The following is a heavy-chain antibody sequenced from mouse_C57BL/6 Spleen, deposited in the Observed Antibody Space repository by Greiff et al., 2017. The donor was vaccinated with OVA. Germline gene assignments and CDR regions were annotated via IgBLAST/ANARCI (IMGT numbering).Heavy chain of an antibody. Sequence: EVKLVESGGGLVQPGGSLSLSCAASGFTFTDYYMSWVRQPPGKALEWLGFIRNKANGYTTEYSASVKGRFTISRDNSQSILYLQMNALRAEDSATYYCARYTVVGRYFDVWGTGTTVTVSS. CDR3: ARYTVVGRYFDV. CDR2: IRNKANGYTT. D-gene: IGHD1-1*01. V-gene: IGHV7-3*01. J-gene: IGHJ1*03. CDR1: GFTFTDYY.